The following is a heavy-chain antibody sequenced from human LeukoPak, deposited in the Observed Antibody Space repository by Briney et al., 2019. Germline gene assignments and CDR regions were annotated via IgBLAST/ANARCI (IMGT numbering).Heavy chain of an antibody. J-gene: IGHJ4*02. CDR1: GFTFSSYA. CDR3: AKARPYYSSSWYYFDY. CDR2: ISGSGGST. D-gene: IGHD6-13*01. Sequence: GGSLRLSCAASGFTFSSYAMSWVRQAPGKGLEWVSAISGSGGSTYYADSVKGRFTISRDNSKNTLYLQMNSLRAEDTAVYYCAKARPYYSSSWYYFDYWGQGTLVTVSS. V-gene: IGHV3-23*01.